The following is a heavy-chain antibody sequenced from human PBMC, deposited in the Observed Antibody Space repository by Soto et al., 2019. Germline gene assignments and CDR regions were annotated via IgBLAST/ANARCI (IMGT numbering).Heavy chain of an antibody. V-gene: IGHV4-59*01. CDR3: ARGRGTTSGSYDY. CDR1: GGSINGYY. D-gene: IGHD1-26*01. CDR2: IFYSGDT. J-gene: IGHJ4*02. Sequence: QVQLQESGPGLVKPSETLSLTCTVSGGSINGYYWSWIRQSPGKGLEWIGYIFYSGDTNYNPSLKSRVTISVDTCKNQFFLKLRSVSAADTAVYYCARGRGTTSGSYDYWGQGTLVTVSS.